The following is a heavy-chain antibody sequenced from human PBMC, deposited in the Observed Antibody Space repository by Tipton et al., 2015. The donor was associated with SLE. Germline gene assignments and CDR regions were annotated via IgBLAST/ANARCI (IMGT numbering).Heavy chain of an antibody. D-gene: IGHD3-22*01. CDR2: IYYTGNT. CDR3: ARLTYYSDSTGYYYEGGAFDI. J-gene: IGHJ3*02. Sequence: TLSLTCTVSGGSISSYYWSWIRQPPGKGLEWIGYIYYTGNTNYNHSLKSRVTISVDTSKNQFSLKLSSVTAADTAVYYCARLTYYSDSTGYYYEGGAFDIWGQGTMVTVSS. CDR1: GGSISSYY. V-gene: IGHV4-59*08.